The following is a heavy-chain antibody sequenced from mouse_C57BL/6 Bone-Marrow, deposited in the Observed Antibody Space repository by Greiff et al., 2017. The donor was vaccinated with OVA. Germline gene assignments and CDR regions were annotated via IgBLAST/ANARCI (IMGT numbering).Heavy chain of an antibody. CDR2: ISSGGDYI. CDR3: TRDERYYGYYYAMDY. J-gene: IGHJ4*01. D-gene: IGHD1-2*01. Sequence: EVKLVESGEGLVKPGGSLKLSCAASGFTFSSYAMSWVRQTPEKRLEWVAYISSGGDYIYYADTVKGRFTISRDNARNTLYLQMSSLKSEDTAMYYCTRDERYYGYYYAMDYWGQGTSVTVSS. V-gene: IGHV5-9-1*02. CDR1: GFTFSSYA.